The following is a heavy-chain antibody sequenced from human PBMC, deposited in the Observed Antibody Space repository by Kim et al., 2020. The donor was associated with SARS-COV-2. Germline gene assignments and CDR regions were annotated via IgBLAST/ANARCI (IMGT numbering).Heavy chain of an antibody. J-gene: IGHJ4*02. CDR2: T. D-gene: IGHD3-10*01. Sequence: TTYADSVRGRFSISRDNAKNTLYLQMNTLRAEDTAVYYCARGMSYSFDYWGQGSLVSVSS. V-gene: IGHV3-74*01. CDR3: ARGMSYSFDY.